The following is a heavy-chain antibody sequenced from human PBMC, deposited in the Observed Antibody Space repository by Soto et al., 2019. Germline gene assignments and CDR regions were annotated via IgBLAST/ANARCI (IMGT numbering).Heavy chain of an antibody. Sequence: SETLSLTCTVSGASLRSTDYYWSWIRQAPGKGLEWIGYVYYTGSTYYNPSLMSRLTISVDTSKNQFSLKLTSVTAAETAVYYCVRTARQGAVAPHWFDRWGQGTQVTVAS. D-gene: IGHD2-21*02. J-gene: IGHJ5*02. CDR3: VRTARQGAVAPHWFDR. V-gene: IGHV4-30-4*01. CDR2: VYYTGST. CDR1: GASLRSTDYY.